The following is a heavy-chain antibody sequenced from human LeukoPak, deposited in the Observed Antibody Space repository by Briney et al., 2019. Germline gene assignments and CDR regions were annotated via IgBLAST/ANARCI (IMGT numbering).Heavy chain of an antibody. CDR1: GYTFTGYY. Sequence: GASVKVSCKASGYTFTGYYIHWVRQAPGQGLEYVGWINPNSGGTNYAQKFQGRVTMTRDTSISTAYMELSRLRSDDTAVYYCARDLYQWLPSTRPRDYYYYMDVWGEGTTVTVSS. CDR3: ARDLYQWLPSTRPRDYYYYMDV. CDR2: INPNSGGT. J-gene: IGHJ6*03. D-gene: IGHD6-19*01. V-gene: IGHV1-2*02.